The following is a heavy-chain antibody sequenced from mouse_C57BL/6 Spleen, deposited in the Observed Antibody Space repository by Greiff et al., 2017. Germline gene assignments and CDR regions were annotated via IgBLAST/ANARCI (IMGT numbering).Heavy chain of an antibody. CDR2: INPSNGGT. J-gene: IGHJ1*03. Sequence: QVQLQQPGTELVKPGASVKLSCKASGYTFTSYWMHWVKQRPGQGLEWIGNINPSNGGTNYNEKFKSKATLTVDKSSSTAYMQLSSLTSEDSAVYYCARQGWGYDPYWYFDVWGTGTTVTVSS. V-gene: IGHV1-53*01. CDR1: GYTFTSYW. D-gene: IGHD2-2*01. CDR3: ARQGWGYDPYWYFDV.